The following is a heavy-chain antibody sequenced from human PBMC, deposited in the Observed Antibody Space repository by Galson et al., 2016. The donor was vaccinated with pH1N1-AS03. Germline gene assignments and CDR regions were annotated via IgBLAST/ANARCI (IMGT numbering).Heavy chain of an antibody. J-gene: IGHJ4*02. V-gene: IGHV1-69*13. D-gene: IGHD3-10*01. CDR1: GGKFSSHA. CDR2: IIPIFGTA. Sequence: SVKVSCKASGGKFSSHAVTWVRQAPGQGLEWMGWIIPIFGTANYAQKFQGRVTITADESTSTAYMELSSLRSEDTAVYYCARGGISYGSGSYYPAFDYWGQGTLVTVSS. CDR3: ARGGISYGSGSYYPAFDY.